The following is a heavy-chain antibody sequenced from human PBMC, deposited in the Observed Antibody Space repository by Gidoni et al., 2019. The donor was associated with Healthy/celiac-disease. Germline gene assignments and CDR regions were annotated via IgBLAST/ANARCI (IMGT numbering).Heavy chain of an antibody. J-gene: IGHJ6*03. CDR1: GGTFSSYA. Sequence: QVQLVQSGAEVKKPGSSVKVSCKASGGTFSSYAISWVRQAPGQGLEWMGGIIPIFGTANYAQKFQGRVTITADESTSTAYMELSSLRSEDTAVYYCARGGMTTVTQVVAGARRQNYYYYMDVWGKGTTVTVSS. CDR2: IIPIFGTA. D-gene: IGHD4-4*01. CDR3: ARGGMTTVTQVVAGARRQNYYYYMDV. V-gene: IGHV1-69*01.